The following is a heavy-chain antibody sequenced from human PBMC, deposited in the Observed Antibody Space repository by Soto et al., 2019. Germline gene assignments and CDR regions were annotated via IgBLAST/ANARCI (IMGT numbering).Heavy chain of an antibody. J-gene: IGHJ3*02. CDR3: ALGDCSSTSCYVSYEYPI. CDR2: TIPIFGTA. V-gene: IGHV1-69*01. D-gene: IGHD2-2*01. Sequence: QVQLVQSGAEVKKPGSSVKVSCKASGVTFSSYAISWVRQAPGQGLEWMGGTIPIFGTANYEQKVQGRVTITADESTSTAYMELSSLRSEDTAVYYCALGDCSSTSCYVSYEYPIWGQGTMVTVSS. CDR1: GVTFSSYA.